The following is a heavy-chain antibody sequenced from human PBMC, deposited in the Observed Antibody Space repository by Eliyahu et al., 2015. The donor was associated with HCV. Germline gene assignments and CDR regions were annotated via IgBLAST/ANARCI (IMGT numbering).Heavy chain of an antibody. Sequence: EVQLLESGGGLVQPGGSLRLSCAASGFTXSSYAXXWVXQAPGKGLEWVSAISGSGGSTYYADSVKGRFTISRDNSKNTLYLQMNSLRAEDTAVYYCAKHKTIPLYYDFWSGWSWFDPWGQGTLVTVSS. D-gene: IGHD3-3*01. CDR3: AKHKTIPLYYDFWSGWSWFDP. CDR2: ISGSGGST. J-gene: IGHJ5*02. V-gene: IGHV3-23*01. CDR1: GFTXSSYA.